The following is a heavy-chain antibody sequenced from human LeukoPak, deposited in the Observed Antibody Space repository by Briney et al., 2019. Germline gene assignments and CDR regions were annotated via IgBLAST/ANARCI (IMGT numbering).Heavy chain of an antibody. J-gene: IGHJ4*02. CDR2: ISGSGGST. D-gene: IGHD2-2*01. V-gene: IGHV3-23*01. CDR3: AKDRRVVFPAAIWYFDY. CDR1: GFTFSSYA. Sequence: GGSLRLSCAASGFTFSSYAMSWVRQAPGKGLEWVSAISGSGGSTYYADSVKGRFTISRDNSKNTLYLQMNSLRAEDTAVYYCAKDRRVVFPAAIWYFDYWGQGTLVTVSS.